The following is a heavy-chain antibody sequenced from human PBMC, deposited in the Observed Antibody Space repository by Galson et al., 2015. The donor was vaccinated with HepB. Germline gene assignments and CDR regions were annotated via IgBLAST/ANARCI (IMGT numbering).Heavy chain of an antibody. D-gene: IGHD6-19*01. CDR2: ISGSGGST. V-gene: IGHV3-23*01. CDR3: AKDQGPGWGSGHWDY. CDR1: GFTFSSYA. J-gene: IGHJ4*02. Sequence: SLRLSCAASGFTFSSYAMSWVRQAPGKGLEWVSAISGSGGSTYYADSVKGRFTISRDNSKNTLYLQMNSLRAEDTAVYYCAKDQGPGWGSGHWDYWGQGTLVTVSS.